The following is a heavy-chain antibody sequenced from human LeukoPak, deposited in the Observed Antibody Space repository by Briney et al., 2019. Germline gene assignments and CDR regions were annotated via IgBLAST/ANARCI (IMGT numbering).Heavy chain of an antibody. J-gene: IGHJ3*02. Sequence: ASVKVFCKASGYTFTSYYTHCVRQAPGQGLEWMGIINPRGGSTSYAQKFQGRVTMTRDTSTSTVYMELSSLRSEDTAVCYCARHTSMTTQSFDIWGQGRMVTVSS. CDR1: GYTFTSYY. CDR2: INPRGGST. V-gene: IGHV1-46*01. D-gene: IGHD4-17*01. CDR3: ARHTSMTTQSFDI.